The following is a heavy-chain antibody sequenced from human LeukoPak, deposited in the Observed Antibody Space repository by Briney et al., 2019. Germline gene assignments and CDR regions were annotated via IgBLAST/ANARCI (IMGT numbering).Heavy chain of an antibody. CDR1: GFTFSSYA. CDR3: ARGGGWDSNYFDY. V-gene: IGHV3-23*01. Sequence: PGGSLRLSCAASGFTFSSYAMSWVRQAPGKGLEWVSAISGSGGSTYYADSVKGRFTISRDNSKNTLYLQMNSLRAEDTAVYYCARGGGWDSNYFDYWGQGTLVTVSS. J-gene: IGHJ4*02. D-gene: IGHD3-22*01. CDR2: ISGSGGST.